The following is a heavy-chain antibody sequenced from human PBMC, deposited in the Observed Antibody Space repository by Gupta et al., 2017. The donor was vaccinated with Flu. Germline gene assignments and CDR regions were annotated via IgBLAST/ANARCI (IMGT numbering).Heavy chain of an antibody. CDR1: GDSFSSHA. D-gene: IGHD2-21*02. CDR2: IIPIFVTA. J-gene: IGHJ4*02. CDR3: ATRGPCGGVCSIYYLDY. V-gene: IGHV1-69*01. Sequence: QVQLVQSGAEVKKPGSSVKVSCKASGDSFSSHAISWVRQAPGQGLEWMGGIIPIFVTANYAQKFLGRLTITADESTNTAYMELSRLTREDTAVYYCATRGPCGGVCSIYYLDYWGQGTRVAVSS.